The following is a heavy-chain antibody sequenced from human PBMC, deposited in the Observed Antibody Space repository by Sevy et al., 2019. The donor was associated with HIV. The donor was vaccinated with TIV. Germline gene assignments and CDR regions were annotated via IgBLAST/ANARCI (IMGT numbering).Heavy chain of an antibody. CDR1: GFTFSSYA. V-gene: IGHV3-30-3*01. CDR2: ISYDGSNK. Sequence: GGSLRLSCAASGFTFSSYAMHWVRQAPGKGLEWVAVISYDGSNKYYADSVKGRFTIPRDNSKNTLYLQMNSLRAEDTAVYYCARESYIVGATFGGQGTLVTVSS. D-gene: IGHD1-26*01. J-gene: IGHJ4*02. CDR3: ARESYIVGATF.